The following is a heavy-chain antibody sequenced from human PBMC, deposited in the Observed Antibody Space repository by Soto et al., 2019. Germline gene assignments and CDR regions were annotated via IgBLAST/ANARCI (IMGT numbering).Heavy chain of an antibody. V-gene: IGHV3-30-3*01. CDR2: ISYDGSKK. D-gene: IGHD2-2*01. CDR1: GFPVISYA. CDR3: ARGPSSLTRFDY. J-gene: IGHJ4*02. Sequence: PWGCLRLSCASSGFPVISYAMYWVRQAPGKGLEWVAVISYDGSKKHYADSVKGRFTISRDNSKNTLYLQMNSLRAEDTAVYYCARGPSSLTRFDYWGEGTLVTFSS.